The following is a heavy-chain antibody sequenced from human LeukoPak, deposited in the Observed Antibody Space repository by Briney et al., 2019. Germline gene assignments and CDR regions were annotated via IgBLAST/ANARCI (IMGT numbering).Heavy chain of an antibody. Sequence: GGSLRLSCTVSGFTVSSNSMSRVRQAPGKGLEWVALISFDGRDKQYADSVKGRFTISKDNSKNTLYLQMNSLSGDDTSMYFCARAYGGLIDYWGQGTRVTVSS. CDR2: ISFDGRDK. J-gene: IGHJ4*02. D-gene: IGHD3-16*01. CDR1: GFTVSSNS. CDR3: ARAYGGLIDY. V-gene: IGHV3-30*04.